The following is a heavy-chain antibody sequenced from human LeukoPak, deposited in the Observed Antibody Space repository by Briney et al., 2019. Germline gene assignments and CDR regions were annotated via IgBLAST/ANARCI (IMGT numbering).Heavy chain of an antibody. Sequence: GGSLRLSCAASGFTVSSSFIYWVRRAPGKGLEWVSFIHRDDKTYYADSVKGRFTMSRDSSKNTLYLQMNSLGADDTAVYYCAREVISTPSYFDYWGQGILVTVSS. CDR2: IHRDDKT. CDR3: AREVISTPSYFDY. D-gene: IGHD2-2*01. V-gene: IGHV3-53*01. J-gene: IGHJ4*02. CDR1: GFTVSSSF.